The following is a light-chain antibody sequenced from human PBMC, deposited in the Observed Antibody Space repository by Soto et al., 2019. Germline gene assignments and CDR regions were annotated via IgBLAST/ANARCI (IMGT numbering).Light chain of an antibody. J-gene: IGKJ1*01. Sequence: EIVLTQSPATLSLSPGERATLSCRASQSVSSYLAWYQQKPGQAPRLLIYDASNRATSIPARFSGSGSGTDFTLTISSLKPEDFATYYCQQSYSTPWTFGQGTKVEIK. V-gene: IGKV3-11*01. CDR3: QQSYSTPWT. CDR1: QSVSSY. CDR2: DAS.